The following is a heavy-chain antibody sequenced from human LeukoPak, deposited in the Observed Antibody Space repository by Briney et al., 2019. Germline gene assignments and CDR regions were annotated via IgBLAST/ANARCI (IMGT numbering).Heavy chain of an antibody. Sequence: PGGSLRLSCAASGFTFSSYGMHWVRQAPGKGLEWVAVIWYDGSNKYYADSVKGRFTISRDNSKNTLYLQMNSLRAEDTAVYYCAKGPTGGELSFYDYWGQGTLVTVSS. CDR2: IWYDGSNK. J-gene: IGHJ4*02. D-gene: IGHD3-16*02. CDR3: AKGPTGGELSFYDY. CDR1: GFTFSSYG. V-gene: IGHV3-33*06.